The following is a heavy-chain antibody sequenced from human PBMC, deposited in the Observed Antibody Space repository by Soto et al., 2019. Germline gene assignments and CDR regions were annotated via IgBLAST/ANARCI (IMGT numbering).Heavy chain of an antibody. CDR2: ISSRSYTI. V-gene: IGHV3-48*02. CDR1: GFSFSTYS. D-gene: IGHD6-6*01. J-gene: IGHJ6*02. CDR3: ARGGSSSANATDV. Sequence: EVQLVESGGGLVQPGGSLRLSCAASGFSFSTYSMNWVRQAPGKGLEWVSYISSRSYTIYYVDSVKGRFTISRDNAKKSLYLQMNSLRDDDTDVYYCARGGSSSANATDVWGQGTTVTVSS.